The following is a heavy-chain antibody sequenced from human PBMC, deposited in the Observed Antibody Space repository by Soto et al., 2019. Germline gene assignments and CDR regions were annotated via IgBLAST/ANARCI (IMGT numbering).Heavy chain of an antibody. CDR2: VFYTGCT. J-gene: IGHJ4*02. CDR3: ATSNKGYNCNYFDH. D-gene: IGHD1-20*01. CDR1: GGSISGSYYY. V-gene: IGHV4-39*01. Sequence: SETLSLTCAVSGGSISGSYYYWGWLRQSPRKGPEWNGSVFYTGCTSYNPSLESRDPVSVDTCNNQFSQKVSGVSAAETAVFYCATSNKGYNCNYFDHWGREGMVTVSS.